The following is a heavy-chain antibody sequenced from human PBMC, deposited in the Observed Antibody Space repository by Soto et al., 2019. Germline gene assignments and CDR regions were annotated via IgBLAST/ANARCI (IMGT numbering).Heavy chain of an antibody. CDR3: ARWGAMGVDY. Sequence: PGGSLRLSCTASGFTFNTHWRHWVRQAPGKGLLCVSRIYFDGITTNYADPVKGRLTVSRDNAKNTVSLYVNTLRGEDTAVYYSARWGAMGVDYCGQGSLVTVYS. D-gene: IGHD5-18*01. CDR2: IYFDGITT. CDR1: GFTFNTHW. J-gene: IGHJ4*02. V-gene: IGHV3-74*01.